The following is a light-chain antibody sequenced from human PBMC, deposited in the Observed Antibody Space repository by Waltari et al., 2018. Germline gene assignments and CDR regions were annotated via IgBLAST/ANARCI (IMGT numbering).Light chain of an antibody. J-gene: IGKJ5*01. CDR1: QSVSSN. CDR3: HQYNNWPPST. CDR2: GAS. V-gene: IGKV3-15*01. Sequence: EIVLTQSPATLSVSPGERATLSCRASQSVSSNLAWYQQKPGQPPRLLISGASTRAAGIPARFSGSGSATEFTLTISSLQSEDFAGYYCHQYNNWPPSTFGQGTRLEIK.